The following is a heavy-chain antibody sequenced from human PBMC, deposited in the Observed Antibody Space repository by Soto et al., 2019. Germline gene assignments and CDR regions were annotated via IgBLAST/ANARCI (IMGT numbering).Heavy chain of an antibody. CDR2: TYYRSKWYN. Sequence: SHTLSLTCAISGYSVSSKSAAWNWVRQSPSRGLEWLGRTYYRSKWYNEYAVSVKGRITVNPDTSKNQFSLQLSSVTPDDSAVYYCARTASVFDYWGQGTQVTVSS. J-gene: IGHJ4*02. CDR1: GYSVSSKSAA. V-gene: IGHV6-1*01. CDR3: ARTASVFDY.